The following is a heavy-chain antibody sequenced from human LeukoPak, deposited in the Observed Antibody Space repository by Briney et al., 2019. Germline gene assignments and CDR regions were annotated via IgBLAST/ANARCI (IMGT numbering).Heavy chain of an antibody. CDR2: MSYDGSNK. J-gene: IGHJ4*02. Sequence: GGSLRLSCAASGFTFSSYAMSWVRQAPGKGLEWVAVMSYDGSNKYYADSVKGRFTISRDNSKNTLYLQVNSLRAEDTAVYYCARVGHVDTAMVIDYWGQGTLVTVSS. D-gene: IGHD5-18*01. V-gene: IGHV3-30-3*01. CDR3: ARVGHVDTAMVIDY. CDR1: GFTFSSYA.